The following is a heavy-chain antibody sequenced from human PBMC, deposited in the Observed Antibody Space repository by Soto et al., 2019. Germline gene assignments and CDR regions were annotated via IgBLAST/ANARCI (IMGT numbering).Heavy chain of an antibody. Sequence: GWSXRLSCSASEFTFVNYAMTLLRHAPGRGLEWVSAMSGGGETTYYTDSVKGRFTISRDNSKNPLYLQMNRMRAEDTATYYCPKWHTYYYDSRGYHGFDCWGRGTLVTVSS. D-gene: IGHD3-22*01. V-gene: IGHV3-23*01. CDR3: PKWHTYYYDSRGYHGFDC. CDR1: EFTFVNYA. CDR2: MSGGGETT. J-gene: IGHJ4*02.